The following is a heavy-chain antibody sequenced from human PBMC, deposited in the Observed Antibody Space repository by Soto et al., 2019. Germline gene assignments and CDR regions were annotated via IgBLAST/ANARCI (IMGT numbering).Heavy chain of an antibody. CDR3: AKAFADIVVVPAAIHAFDY. Sequence: GGALRPSCAASGFTLSSYAMSWVRPAPGKGLEWVSAISGSGGSTYYADSVKGRFTISRDNSKNTLYLQMNSLRAEDTAVYYCAKAFADIVVVPAAIHAFDYWGQGTLVTVSS. CDR1: GFTLSSYA. V-gene: IGHV3-23*01. D-gene: IGHD2-2*01. J-gene: IGHJ4*02. CDR2: ISGSGGST.